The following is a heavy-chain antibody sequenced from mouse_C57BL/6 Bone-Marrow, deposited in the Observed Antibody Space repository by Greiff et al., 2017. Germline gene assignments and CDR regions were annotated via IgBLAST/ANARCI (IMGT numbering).Heavy chain of an antibody. CDR1: GYTFTSYW. Sequence: QVQLQQPGAELVKPGASVKMSCKASGYTFTSYWITWVKQRPGQGLGWIGDIYPGSGSTNYNEKFKSKATLTVDTSYSTAYMQLSSLTSEDSAVYYCARPYYSNYWYFDVWGTGTTVTVSS. CDR3: ARPYYSNYWYFDV. D-gene: IGHD2-5*01. V-gene: IGHV1-55*01. CDR2: IYPGSGST. J-gene: IGHJ1*03.